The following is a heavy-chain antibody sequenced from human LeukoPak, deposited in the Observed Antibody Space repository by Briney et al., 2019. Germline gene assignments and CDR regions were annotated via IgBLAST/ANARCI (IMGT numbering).Heavy chain of an antibody. D-gene: IGHD2-8*02. CDR2: ISSSGSTT. Sequence: GGSLRLSCAASGFALSRYGMNWVRQAPGKGLEWVSYISSSGSTTYYADSVKGRFTISRDTAKNSLYLHMNSLRAEDTAVYFCARDAGYWSVYYFDFWGLGTLVPVSS. V-gene: IGHV3-48*04. CDR3: ARDAGYWSVYYFDF. J-gene: IGHJ4*02. CDR1: GFALSRYG.